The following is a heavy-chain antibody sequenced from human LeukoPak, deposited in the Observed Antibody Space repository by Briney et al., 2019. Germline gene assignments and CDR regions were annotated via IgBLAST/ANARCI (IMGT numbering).Heavy chain of an antibody. CDR3: VQSELRPFKAFD. CDR2: IYGNSKKT. J-gene: IGHJ1*01. Sequence: GGSLRLSCGAAGFTFSNYAMTWVRQAPGKGLEWVSSIYGNSKKTFYADSVKGRFTISRDNAKDTLYLQMNSLRAEDTAVYYCVQSELRPFKAFDWGQGTQVTVSS. V-gene: IGHV3-23*01. D-gene: IGHD1-14*01. CDR1: GFTFSNYA.